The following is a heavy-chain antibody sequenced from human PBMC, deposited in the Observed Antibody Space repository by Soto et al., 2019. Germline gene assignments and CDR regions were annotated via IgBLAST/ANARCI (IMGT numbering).Heavy chain of an antibody. V-gene: IGHV4-34*01. Sequence: QVQLQQWGAGPLRPLETLSLTCGVSGGSFSGYYWAWIRQSPGKGLEWIGEINDRGSINYNPSLKSRVSISVDTSKTHYSLNLRSVTAADTAVYYCARESHDILTGAPWVWYFDLWGRGTLVTVSS. CDR1: GGSFSGYY. D-gene: IGHD3-9*01. J-gene: IGHJ2*01. CDR3: ARESHDILTGAPWVWYFDL. CDR2: INDRGSI.